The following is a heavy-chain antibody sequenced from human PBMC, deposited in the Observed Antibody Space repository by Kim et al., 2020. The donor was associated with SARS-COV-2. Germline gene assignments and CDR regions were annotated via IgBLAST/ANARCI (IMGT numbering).Heavy chain of an antibody. V-gene: IGHV3-66*01. CDR2: RT. Sequence: RTTSADTVTRRFTSSRDDSKSTVYLQMNSLRAEDAAVYFCAREPSTYFDYWGQGTLVTVSS. CDR3: AREPSTYFDY. J-gene: IGHJ4*02.